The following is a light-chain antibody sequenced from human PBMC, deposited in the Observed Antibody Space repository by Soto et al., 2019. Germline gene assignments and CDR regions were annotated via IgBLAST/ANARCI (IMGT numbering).Light chain of an antibody. J-gene: IGKJ5*01. CDR3: QQSYSTTIT. CDR1: QSVSSY. Sequence: EIVMTQSPATLSVSPGERATLFCRDSQSVSSYLAWYRQKRGQPPSLXIYDVSIRATGIQARFYCSGAGTECTRPISSLQPEDVATDSCQQSYSTTITFGQGTRLEIK. CDR2: DVS. V-gene: IGKV3-15*01.